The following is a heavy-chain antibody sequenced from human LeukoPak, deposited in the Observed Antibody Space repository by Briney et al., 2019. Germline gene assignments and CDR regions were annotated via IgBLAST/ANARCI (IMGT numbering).Heavy chain of an antibody. J-gene: IGHJ4*02. Sequence: GGSLRLSCAASGFMFSEYGMHWVRQAPGKGLEWVAFIRDDGSNKLSADSVKGRFTISRDNSKNTLYLQMNSLRAEDTAVYYCAKGVWIYDFPPFDYWGQGTLVTVSS. CDR3: AKGVWIYDFPPFDY. D-gene: IGHD5/OR15-5a*01. V-gene: IGHV3-30*02. CDR2: IRDDGSNK. CDR1: GFMFSEYG.